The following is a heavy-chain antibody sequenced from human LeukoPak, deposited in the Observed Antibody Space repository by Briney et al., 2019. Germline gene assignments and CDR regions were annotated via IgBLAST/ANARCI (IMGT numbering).Heavy chain of an antibody. V-gene: IGHV3-21*01. CDR2: ISSTSSYI. CDR1: GFSFSIYS. CDR3: ARVPLYYYDSSGYNLDY. Sequence: GGSLRLSCAASGFSFSIYSMNWVRQAPGSGLEWVSSISSTSSYISYADSVKGRFTISRDNAKNSLYLQMNRLRAEDTAVYYCARVPLYYYDSSGYNLDYWGQGTLVTVSS. D-gene: IGHD3-22*01. J-gene: IGHJ4*02.